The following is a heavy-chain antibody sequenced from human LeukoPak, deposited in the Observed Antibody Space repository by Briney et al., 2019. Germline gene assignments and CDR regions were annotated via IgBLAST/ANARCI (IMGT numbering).Heavy chain of an antibody. J-gene: IGHJ4*02. V-gene: IGHV4-4*02. CDR1: GDSISRSNW. CDR3: ARSYDYYGSGSYFPFDY. CDR2: IFRSGGT. D-gene: IGHD3-10*01. Sequence: SETLSLTCAVSGDSISRSNWWSWVRQSPGKGLEWIGEIFRSGGTNYNPSLKSRVTISVDTSKNQFSLKLSSVTAADTAVYYCARSYDYYGSGSYFPFDYWGQGTLVTVSS.